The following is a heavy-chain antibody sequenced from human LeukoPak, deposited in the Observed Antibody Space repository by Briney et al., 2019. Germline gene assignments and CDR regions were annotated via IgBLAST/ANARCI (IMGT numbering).Heavy chain of an antibody. D-gene: IGHD1-26*01. CDR2: ISGYNGDT. J-gene: IGHJ4*02. Sequence: ASVKVSCKASGYSFTNYGISWVRQAPGQGVEWMGWISGYNGDTKFAQSVQDRVTMTNDKSTRTAYMEMKTLRSHDTATYFCAREWERNFDYGGQGTLVTVPS. CDR1: GYSFTNYG. CDR3: AREWERNFDY. V-gene: IGHV1-18*04.